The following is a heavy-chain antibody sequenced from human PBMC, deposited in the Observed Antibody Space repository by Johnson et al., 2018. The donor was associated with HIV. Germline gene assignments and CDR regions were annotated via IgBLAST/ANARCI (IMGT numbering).Heavy chain of an antibody. V-gene: IGHV3-30*18. CDR3: AKDRAEVVVVHDALDM. CDR1: GFTFSDHY. Sequence: QVQLVESGGGLVKPGGSLKLSCAVSGFTFSDHYMSWIRQAPGKGLEWVALISYDGSNEYYGDSVKGRFSIYRDNSKKKLYLQMNSLRPEDTAVYYCAKDRAEVVVVHDALDMWGQGTMVTVSS. D-gene: IGHD3-22*01. J-gene: IGHJ3*02. CDR2: ISYDGSNE.